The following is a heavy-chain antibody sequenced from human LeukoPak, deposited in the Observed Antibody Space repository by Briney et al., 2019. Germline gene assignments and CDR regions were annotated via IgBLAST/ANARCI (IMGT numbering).Heavy chain of an antibody. CDR3: VKDSGDSSTSLFDY. V-gene: IGHV3-64D*06. CDR2: ISTNGGST. Sequence: GGSLRLSCSASGFTFINYAMHWVRQAPGKGLEYVSAISTNGGSTYYADSVKSRFTISRDNSKNTLYLQMSSLRAEDTAVYYCVKDSGDSSTSLFDYWGQGTLVTVSS. D-gene: IGHD6-13*01. J-gene: IGHJ4*02. CDR1: GFTFINYA.